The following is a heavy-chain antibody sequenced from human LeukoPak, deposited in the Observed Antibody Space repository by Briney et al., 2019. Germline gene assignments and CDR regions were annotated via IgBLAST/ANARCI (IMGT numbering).Heavy chain of an antibody. CDR1: GGSISSHH. J-gene: IGHJ4*02. Sequence: SETLTLTCTVSGGSISSHHWSWIRQPPGKGLEWIGYIYYSGSTNYKPSLKSRVTISVDTSKNQFSLKLTSVTAADTAVYYCARHLDIAASGTFDYWGQGTLVTVSS. CDR3: ARHLDIAASGTFDY. CDR2: IYYSGST. D-gene: IGHD6-13*01. V-gene: IGHV4-59*08.